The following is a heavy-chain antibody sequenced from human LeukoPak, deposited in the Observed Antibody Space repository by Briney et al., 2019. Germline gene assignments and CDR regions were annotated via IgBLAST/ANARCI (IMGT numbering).Heavy chain of an antibody. CDR3: ARGGIVPAASIDY. D-gene: IGHD2-2*01. V-gene: IGHV3-21*01. CDR2: ISSSSSYI. J-gene: IGHJ4*02. CDR1: GFTFSSYS. Sequence: GGSLRLSCAASGFTFSSYSMNWVRQAPGKGLEWVSSISSSSSYIYYADSVKGRFTISRDNAKNSLYLQMNSLRAGDTAVYYCARGGIVPAASIDYWGQGTLVTVSS.